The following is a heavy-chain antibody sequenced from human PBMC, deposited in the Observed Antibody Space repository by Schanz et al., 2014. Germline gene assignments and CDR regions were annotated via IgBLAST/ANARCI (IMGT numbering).Heavy chain of an antibody. CDR3: ARGEANWGQY. CDR1: GYTFTGYS. Sequence: QVQLVQSGAEVKKPGASVKVSCKASGYTFTGYSMHWVRQAPGQGLEWMGRINTNTGNPTYAQGFTGRFVFSLDTSVSTAYLQISFLKADDTAVFFCARGEANWGQYWGQGTLVTVSS. J-gene: IGHJ4*02. D-gene: IGHD7-27*01. CDR2: INTNTGNP. V-gene: IGHV7-4-1*02.